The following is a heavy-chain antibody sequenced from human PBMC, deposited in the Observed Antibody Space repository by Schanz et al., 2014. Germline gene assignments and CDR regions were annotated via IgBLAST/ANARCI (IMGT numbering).Heavy chain of an antibody. V-gene: IGHV3-23*01. Sequence: EVQLLESGGGLVQPGGSLRLSCAASGFTFSSYAMSWVRQAPGKGLEWVSDISSGSSYANYADSVKGRFTISRDNSKNILYLQMNSLRAEDTAVYYCAKARRKSNCSGGRCFHYSYYGMDVWGQGTTXTVSS. CDR3: AKARRKSNCSGGRCFHYSYYGMDV. J-gene: IGHJ6*02. CDR1: GFTFSSYA. D-gene: IGHD2-15*01. CDR2: ISSGSSYA.